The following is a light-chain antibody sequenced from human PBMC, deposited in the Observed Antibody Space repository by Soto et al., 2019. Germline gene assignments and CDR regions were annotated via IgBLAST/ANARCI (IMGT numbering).Light chain of an antibody. V-gene: IGLV2-14*01. CDR1: SSDVGGYNY. J-gene: IGLJ2*01. CDR3: SSYTSSNTLI. CDR2: EVY. Sequence: QSALTQPASVSGSPGQSITISCTGTSSDVGGYNYVSWYQHHPGKAPKLMIYEVYNRPSGVSHHFSGSKSGNTASLTISGLQAEDEADYYCSSYTSSNTLIFGGGTQLTVL.